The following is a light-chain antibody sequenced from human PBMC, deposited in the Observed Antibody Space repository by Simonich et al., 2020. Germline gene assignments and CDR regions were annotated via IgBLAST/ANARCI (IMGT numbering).Light chain of an antibody. CDR2: AAS. CDR3: QQSYSTPLT. V-gene: IGKV1-39*01. CDR1: QSISSY. Sequence: DIQMTQSPSSLSASLGDRVTITCRASQSISSYLNWDQQKPWKAPKLLIYAASSLQSGVPSRFSGSGSGTYFTLTISSLQPEDFATYYCQQSYSTPLTFGGGTKVEIK. J-gene: IGKJ4*01.